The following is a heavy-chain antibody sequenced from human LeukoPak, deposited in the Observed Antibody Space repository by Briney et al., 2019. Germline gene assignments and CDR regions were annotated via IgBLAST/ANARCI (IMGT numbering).Heavy chain of an antibody. CDR1: GGTFSSYA. D-gene: IGHD2-2*01. CDR3: ASQIYERYCSGTSCPYYYYYGMDV. J-gene: IGHJ6*02. Sequence: ASVKLSCNASGGTFSSYAISWVRQAPGQGLEWIGRIFPIFGTANYAHKLQGRLTITADESTSTAYMELSSLRSEDTAVYYCASQIYERYCSGTSCPYYYYYGMDVWGQGTTVTVSS. CDR2: IFPIFGTA. V-gene: IGHV1-69*13.